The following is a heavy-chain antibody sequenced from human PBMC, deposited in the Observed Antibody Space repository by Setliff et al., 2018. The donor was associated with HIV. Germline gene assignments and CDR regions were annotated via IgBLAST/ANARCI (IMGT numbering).Heavy chain of an antibody. CDR3: ARVGSVIQVTLFGMDV. D-gene: IGHD5-18*01. CDR1: GGSINNGAYY. J-gene: IGHJ6*02. CDR2: ITYSGST. V-gene: IGHV4-31*03. Sequence: PSETLSLTCTVSGGSINNGAYYWSWVRQHPEKGLEWIGYITYSGSTYYNPSLMSRVSISPDTSKNQFSLKLTSVTAADTAVYYCARVGSVIQVTLFGMDVWGQGTTVTVSS.